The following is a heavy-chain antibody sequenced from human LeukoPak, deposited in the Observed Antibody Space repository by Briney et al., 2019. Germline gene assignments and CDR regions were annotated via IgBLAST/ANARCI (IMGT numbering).Heavy chain of an antibody. D-gene: IGHD1-7*01. CDR1: GFTISSYA. CDR3: ARDYWWNYDY. Sequence: GGSLRLSCAASGFTISSYAMHWVRQAPGKGLEWVAVISKDGSDKYYPGSVRGRFTISRDNSKNTIYLQMDSLRAEDTAIYYCARDYWWNYDYWGQGTLVTVSS. CDR2: ISKDGSDK. J-gene: IGHJ4*02. V-gene: IGHV3-30-3*01.